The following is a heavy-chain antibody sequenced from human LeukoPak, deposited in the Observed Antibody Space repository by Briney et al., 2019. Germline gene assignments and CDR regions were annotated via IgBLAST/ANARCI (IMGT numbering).Heavy chain of an antibody. D-gene: IGHD3-22*01. J-gene: IGHJ6*02. CDR2: INHSGST. CDR3: ARAPTMIVVAYYYYGMDV. V-gene: IGHV4-34*01. Sequence: PSETLSLTCAVYGGSFSGYYWSWIRQPPGKGLEWIGEINHSGSTNYNPPLKSRVTISVDTSKNQFSLKLSSVTAADTAVYYCARAPTMIVVAYYYYGMDVWGQGTTVTVSS. CDR1: GGSFSGYY.